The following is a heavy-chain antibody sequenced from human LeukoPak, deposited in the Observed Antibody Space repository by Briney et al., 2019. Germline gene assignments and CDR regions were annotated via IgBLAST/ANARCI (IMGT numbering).Heavy chain of an antibody. V-gene: IGHV3-23*01. CDR3: AKDHYDILTGYYNPLDY. Sequence: PGGSLRLSCAASGFTFSSYAMSWVRQAPGKGLEWVSAISGICGSTYYADSVKGRFTISRDNSKNTLYLQMNSLRAEDTAVYYCAKDHYDILTGYYNPLDYWGQGTLVTVSS. D-gene: IGHD3-9*01. CDR1: GFTFSSYA. J-gene: IGHJ4*02. CDR2: ISGICGST.